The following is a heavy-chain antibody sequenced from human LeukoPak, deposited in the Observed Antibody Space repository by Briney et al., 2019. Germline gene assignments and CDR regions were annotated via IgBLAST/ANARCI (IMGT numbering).Heavy chain of an antibody. CDR2: ISDRGSRT. D-gene: IGHD3-22*01. Sequence: GGSLRLSCAVSGITLSNYGMSWVRQAPGKGLEWVAGISDRGSRTNYADSVKGRFTISTDHPKNTLYLQMNSLRAEDTAVYFCAKRGAVIRVILVGFHKEAYYFDSWGQGALVTVSS. CDR1: GITLSNYG. V-gene: IGHV3-23*01. J-gene: IGHJ4*02. CDR3: AKRGAVIRVILVGFHKEAYYFDS.